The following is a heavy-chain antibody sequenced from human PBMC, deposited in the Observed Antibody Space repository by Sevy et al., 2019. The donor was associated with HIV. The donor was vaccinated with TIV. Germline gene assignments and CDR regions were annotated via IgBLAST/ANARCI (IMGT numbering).Heavy chain of an antibody. CDR2: IYSSGGA. Sequence: GGSLRLSCAASGFIVRSNYMTWVRQAPGKGLEWVSVIYSSGGAYYADSVKGRFTISRDNSQNTLYLQMNSLRAEDTAVYYCARDALAAAGGGCRYWGQGTLVTVSS. V-gene: IGHV3-66*03. CDR3: ARDALAAAGGGCRY. D-gene: IGHD6-13*01. CDR1: GFIVRSNY. J-gene: IGHJ4*02.